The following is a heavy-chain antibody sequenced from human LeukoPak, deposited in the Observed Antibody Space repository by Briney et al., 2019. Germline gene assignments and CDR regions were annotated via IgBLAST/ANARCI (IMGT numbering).Heavy chain of an antibody. CDR3: ARDIMVRGVIKRSGMDV. V-gene: IGHV4-34*01. Sequence: PSETLSLTCAVYGGSFSGYYWSWIRQPPGKGLEWIGEINHSGSTNYNPSLKSRVTISVDTSKNQLSLKLSSVTAADTAVYYCARDIMVRGVIKRSGMDVWGKATTVTVSS. D-gene: IGHD3-10*01. J-gene: IGHJ6*04. CDR1: GGSFSGYY. CDR2: INHSGST.